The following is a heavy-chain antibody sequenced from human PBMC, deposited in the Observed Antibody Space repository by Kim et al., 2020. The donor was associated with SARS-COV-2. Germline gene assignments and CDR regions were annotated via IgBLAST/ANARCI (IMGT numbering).Heavy chain of an antibody. CDR1: GFTFSSYW. CDR2: IKQDGSEK. J-gene: IGHJ6*02. D-gene: IGHD1-7*01. V-gene: IGHV3-7*01. Sequence: GGSLRLSCAASGFTFSSYWMSWVRQAPGKGLEWVATIKQDGSEKYYADSVKGRFTISRDNAKNSLYLQMNSLRAEDTAVYYCARDPLRPGPNYYIYYYGVDVWGQSTTVTVSS. CDR3: ARDPLRPGPNYYIYYYGVDV.